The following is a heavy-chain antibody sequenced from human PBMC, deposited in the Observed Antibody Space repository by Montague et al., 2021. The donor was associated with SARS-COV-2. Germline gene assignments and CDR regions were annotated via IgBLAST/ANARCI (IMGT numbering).Heavy chain of an antibody. CDR1: GASISTSPFY. CDR3: VTLPPVGTESFDD. D-gene: IGHD6-13*01. V-gene: IGHV4-31*03. CDR2: MYYSGST. Sequence: TLSLTCTVSGASISTSPFYWSWIRQYPGKGLEWIGYMYYSGSTYYNPSLKSRVTMSVDPSKNQFSLTLSSVTAADTAIYYCVTLPPVGTESFDDWGQGILVTVSS. J-gene: IGHJ4*02.